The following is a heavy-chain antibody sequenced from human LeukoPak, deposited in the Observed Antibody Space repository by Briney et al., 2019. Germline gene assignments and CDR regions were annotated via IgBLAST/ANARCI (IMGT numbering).Heavy chain of an antibody. Sequence: GASVKVSCKASGYSFTSFGISWVRQAPGQGLEWVGWISAYNGNTRSAQKFQGRVTMTTDTSTSTAYMELRSLRSDDTAVYYCARGRDGYNPTADYWGQGTLVTVSS. D-gene: IGHD5-24*01. V-gene: IGHV1-18*01. CDR3: ARGRDGYNPTADY. J-gene: IGHJ4*02. CDR1: GYSFTSFG. CDR2: ISAYNGNT.